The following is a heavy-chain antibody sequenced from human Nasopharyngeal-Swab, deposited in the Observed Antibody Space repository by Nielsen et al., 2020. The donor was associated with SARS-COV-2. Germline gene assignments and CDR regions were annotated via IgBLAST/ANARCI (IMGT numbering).Heavy chain of an antibody. CDR1: GFTFDDYA. Sequence: SLKISCAASGFTFDDYAMHWVRQAPGKGLEWVSGISWNSGSIGYADSVEGRFTISRDNAKNSLYLQMNSLRAEDTALYYCAKLAFVGTTYDAFDIWGQGTMVTVSS. J-gene: IGHJ3*02. CDR2: ISWNSGSI. V-gene: IGHV3-9*01. D-gene: IGHD7-27*01. CDR3: AKLAFVGTTYDAFDI.